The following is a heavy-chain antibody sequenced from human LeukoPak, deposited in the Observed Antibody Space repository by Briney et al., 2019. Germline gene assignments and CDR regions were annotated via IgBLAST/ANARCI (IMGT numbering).Heavy chain of an antibody. D-gene: IGHD3-10*02. V-gene: IGHV3-23*01. CDR1: GFTFRNYA. CDR2: ISGSGVGT. CDR3: ARAKFVFGELEYYYYYMDV. J-gene: IGHJ6*03. Sequence: GGSLRLSCAASGFTFRNYAMSWVRQPPGKGLEWVSTISGSGVGTYYADSVEGRFTISRDNAKNTLYLQMNSLRAEDTAVYYCARAKFVFGELEYYYYYMDVWGKGTTVTISS.